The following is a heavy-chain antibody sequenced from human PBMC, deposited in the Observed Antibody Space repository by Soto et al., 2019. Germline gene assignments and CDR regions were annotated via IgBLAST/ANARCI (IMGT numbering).Heavy chain of an antibody. CDR1: GFTFSSYG. Sequence: GGSLRLSCAASGFTFSSYGMHWVRQAPGKGLEWVAVIWYDGSNKYYADSVKGRFTISRDNSKNTLYLQMNSLRAEDTAVYYCARAAQAYYFDYWGQGTLVTVSS. J-gene: IGHJ4*02. CDR2: IWYDGSNK. CDR3: ARAAQAYYFDY. V-gene: IGHV3-33*01.